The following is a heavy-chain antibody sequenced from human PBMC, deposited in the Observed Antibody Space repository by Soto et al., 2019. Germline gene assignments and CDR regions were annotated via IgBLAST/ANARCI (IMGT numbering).Heavy chain of an antibody. J-gene: IGHJ6*02. CDR1: GFTFSSYG. V-gene: IGHV3-30*03. CDR3: ALDLFQRFVVVAEHSLDV. CDR2: ISYDGSNK. Sequence: ERSLRLSCAASGFTFSSYGMHWVRQAPGRGLEWVAVISYDGSNKYYGDSVKGRFTISRDNSKNTLYLQVNSLRAEDTAVYYCALDLFQRFVVVAEHSLDVGGHGTTVTVS. D-gene: IGHD2-15*01.